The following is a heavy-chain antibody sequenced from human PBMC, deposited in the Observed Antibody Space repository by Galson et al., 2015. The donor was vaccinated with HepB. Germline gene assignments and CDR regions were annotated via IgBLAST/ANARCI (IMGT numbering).Heavy chain of an antibody. Sequence: SCKASGGTFSRYAITWVRQAPGQGLAWMGRIIPILDITNYAQKFQGRVTITADESTSTAYMELSSLRSEDTAVYYCASQSKDIVATSDYWGQGTLVTVSS. CDR3: ASQSKDIVATSDY. CDR2: IIPILDIT. V-gene: IGHV1-69*04. J-gene: IGHJ4*02. D-gene: IGHD5-12*01. CDR1: GGTFSRYA.